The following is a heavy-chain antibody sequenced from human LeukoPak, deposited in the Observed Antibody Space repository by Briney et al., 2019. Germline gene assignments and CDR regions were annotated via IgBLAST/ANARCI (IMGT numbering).Heavy chain of an antibody. Sequence: KTSETLSLTCAVSGGSIGSGSYYWSWIRQPAGKGLEWIGRIYTTGTTNYNPSLKSRVTISIDRSKNHFSLELTSVTAADTAVYFCARDDSGWFYKSWGQGTLVTVSS. CDR3: ARDDSGWFYKS. D-gene: IGHD6-19*01. V-gene: IGHV4-61*02. CDR1: GGSIGSGSYY. CDR2: IYTTGTT. J-gene: IGHJ5*02.